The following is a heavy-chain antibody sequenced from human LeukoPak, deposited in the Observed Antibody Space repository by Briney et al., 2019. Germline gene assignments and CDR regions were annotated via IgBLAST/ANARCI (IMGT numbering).Heavy chain of an antibody. Sequence: ASVKVSCKAFGYPFTAYYIHWVRRAPGQGPEWMGLIKPNSGGTNYAQKFQGRATMTRDTSISTAYMELTGLRSDDTAMYYCARSVAKNSFDYWGQGTLVTVSS. CDR1: GYPFTAYY. D-gene: IGHD5-12*01. J-gene: IGHJ4*02. CDR2: IKPNSGGT. V-gene: IGHV1-2*02. CDR3: ARSVAKNSFDY.